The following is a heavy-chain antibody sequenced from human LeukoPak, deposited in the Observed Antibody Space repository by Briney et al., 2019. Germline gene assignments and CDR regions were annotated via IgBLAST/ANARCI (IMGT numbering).Heavy chain of an antibody. CDR2: ISSSSSYI. Sequence: GGSLRLSCAASGFTFSSYSMNWVRQAPGKGLEWVSSISSSSSYIYYADSVKGRFTISRDNAKNSLYLQMNSLRAEDTAVYYCARDGLDYYGSGSHYGAPIRYYFDYWGQGTLVTVSS. J-gene: IGHJ4*02. D-gene: IGHD3-10*01. CDR1: GFTFSSYS. CDR3: ARDGLDYYGSGSHYGAPIRYYFDY. V-gene: IGHV3-21*01.